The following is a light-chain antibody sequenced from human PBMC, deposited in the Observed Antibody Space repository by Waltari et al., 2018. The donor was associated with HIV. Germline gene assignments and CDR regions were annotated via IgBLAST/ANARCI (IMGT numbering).Light chain of an antibody. J-gene: IGLJ2*01. Sequence: QSALTQPASVSGSPGQSITISCTGTSSDVGGYNLVSWYQRHPGKAHKLMIYEVSKRPSGVSNRFSGSKSGNTASLTISGLQAEDEADYYCCAYAGSTTYVIFGGGTKLTVL. CDR2: EVS. CDR3: CAYAGSTTYVI. CDR1: SSDVGGYNL. V-gene: IGLV2-23*02.